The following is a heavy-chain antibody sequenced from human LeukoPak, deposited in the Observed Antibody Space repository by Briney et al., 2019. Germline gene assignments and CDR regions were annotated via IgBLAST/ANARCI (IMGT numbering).Heavy chain of an antibody. CDR2: MNPNSGNT. CDR1: GYTFTSHD. Sequence: ASVKVSCKASGYTFTSHDINWVRQATGQGLEWMGWMNPNSGNTGYAQKFQGRVTITRNTSISTAYMELSSLRSEDTAVYYCARGRGSSSSGRSNRRYNYYYYMDVWGKGTTVTVSS. CDR3: ARGRGSSSSGRSNRRYNYYYYMDV. D-gene: IGHD6-6*01. J-gene: IGHJ6*03. V-gene: IGHV1-8*03.